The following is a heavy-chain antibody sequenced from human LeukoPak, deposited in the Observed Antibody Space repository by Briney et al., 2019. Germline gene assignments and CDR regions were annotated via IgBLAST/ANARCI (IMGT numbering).Heavy chain of an antibody. CDR2: IYTSGST. CDR3: ARDRRYDFWGGYYPRYYYYYMDV. D-gene: IGHD3-3*01. V-gene: IGHV4-61*02. J-gene: IGHJ6*03. CDR1: GGSISSGSYY. Sequence: PSETLSLTCTVSGGSISSGSYYWSWIRQPAGKGLEWIGRIYTSGSTNYNPSLKSRVTISVDTSKNQFSLKLSSVTAADTAVYYCARDRRYDFWGGYYPRYYYYYMDVWGKGTTVTVSS.